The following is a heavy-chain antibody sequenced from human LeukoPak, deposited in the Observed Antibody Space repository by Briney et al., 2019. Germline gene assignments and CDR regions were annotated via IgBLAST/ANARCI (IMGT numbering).Heavy chain of an antibody. Sequence: GGSLRLSCAASGFTFSSCWMHWVRQAPGKGPVWVSRINNDGSGTTYADSVKGRFTISRDDAKNTLYLQMNSLRAEDTAVYYCVRGGESTWSWGQGTLVTVSS. CDR2: INNDGSGT. CDR3: VRGGESTWS. V-gene: IGHV3-74*01. CDR1: GFTFSSCW. J-gene: IGHJ5*02. D-gene: IGHD2-15*01.